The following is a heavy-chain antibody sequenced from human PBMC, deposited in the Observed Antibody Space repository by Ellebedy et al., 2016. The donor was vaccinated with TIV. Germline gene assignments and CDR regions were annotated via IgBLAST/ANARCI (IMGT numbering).Heavy chain of an antibody. J-gene: IGHJ4*02. CDR1: GYSFTSYW. Sequence: GESLKISXKGSGYSFTSYWISWVRQMPGKGLEWMGRIDPSDSYTNYSPSFQGHVTISADKSISTAYLQWSSLKASDTAMYYCARLARATSHPYYFDYWGQGTLVTVSS. D-gene: IGHD1-26*01. V-gene: IGHV5-10-1*01. CDR3: ARLARATSHPYYFDY. CDR2: IDPSDSYT.